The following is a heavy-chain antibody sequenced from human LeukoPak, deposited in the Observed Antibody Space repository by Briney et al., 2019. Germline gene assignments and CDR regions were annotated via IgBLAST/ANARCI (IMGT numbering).Heavy chain of an antibody. CDR3: ARDPGDVTMVRGVTALKYYFDY. V-gene: IGHV3-33*01. J-gene: IGHJ4*02. CDR1: AFGFSNFG. D-gene: IGHD3-10*01. Sequence: GRSLRLSCAASAFGFSNFGMHWVRQAPGKGLEWVAVIWFDGSDKYYGDSVKGRFTISRDNSKNTLYLQMNSLRAEDTAVYYCARDPGDVTMVRGVTALKYYFDYWGQGTLVTVSS. CDR2: IWFDGSDK.